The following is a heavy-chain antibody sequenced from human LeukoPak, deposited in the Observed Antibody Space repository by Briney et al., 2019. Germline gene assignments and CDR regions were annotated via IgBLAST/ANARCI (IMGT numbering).Heavy chain of an antibody. CDR1: GGSISSGSYY. Sequence: SQTLSLTCTVSGGSISSGSYYWSWIRQPAGKGLEWIGRIYTSGSTNYNPSLKSRVTISVDTSKNQFSLKLSSVTAADTAVYYCARGAYSSGWSAGDWGQGTLVTVTS. CDR3: ARGAYSSGWSAGD. J-gene: IGHJ4*02. D-gene: IGHD6-19*01. CDR2: IYTSGST. V-gene: IGHV4-61*02.